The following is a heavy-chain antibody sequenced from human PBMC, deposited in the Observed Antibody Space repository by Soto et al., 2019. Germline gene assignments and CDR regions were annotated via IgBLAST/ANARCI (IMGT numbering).Heavy chain of an antibody. Sequence: GSLRLSGAASVFAFKGYGMIWVRQVPGKGLEWVSYISTSSITIYYADSVKGRFAISRDNDKNSLYLQMNSLRGEDTAVYYCARVRGTTFSLCYFDYWGPGPLVTVSS. D-gene: IGHD3-16*01. CDR3: ARVRGTTFSLCYFDY. CDR1: VFAFKGYG. V-gene: IGHV3-48*01. J-gene: IGHJ4*02. CDR2: ISTSSITI.